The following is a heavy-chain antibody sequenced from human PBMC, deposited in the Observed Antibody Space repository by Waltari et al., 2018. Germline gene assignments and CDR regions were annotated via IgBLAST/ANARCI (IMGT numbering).Heavy chain of an antibody. CDR3: ALDLGGYAGS. Sequence: EVQLVESGGGLVQPGGSLRLPCAAAGFPFENFWMHWVRQVPGKGLVWVSRIDNYGSITTYADSVEGRFTISRDNAKNTLYLQMNSLTVADTALYYCALDLGGYAGSWGQGTMVTVSS. D-gene: IGHD2-2*01. V-gene: IGHV3-74*01. J-gene: IGHJ4*02. CDR2: IDNYGSIT. CDR1: GFPFENFW.